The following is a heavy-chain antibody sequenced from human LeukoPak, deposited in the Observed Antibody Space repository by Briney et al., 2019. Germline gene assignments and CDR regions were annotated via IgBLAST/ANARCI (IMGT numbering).Heavy chain of an antibody. CDR3: ARGPVGATTWYYYYYMDV. Sequence: GGSLRLSCAASGFTFSGSAMHWVRQASGKGLEWVGRIRSKANSYATAYAASVKGRFTISRDDSKNTAYLQMNSLRSEDTAVYYCARGPVGATTWYYYYYMDVWGKGTTVTVSS. CDR2: IRSKANSYAT. D-gene: IGHD1-26*01. CDR1: GFTFSGSA. J-gene: IGHJ6*03. V-gene: IGHV3-73*01.